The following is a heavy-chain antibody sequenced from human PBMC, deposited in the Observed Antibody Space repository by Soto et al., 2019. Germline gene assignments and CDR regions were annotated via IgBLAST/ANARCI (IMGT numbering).Heavy chain of an antibody. CDR3: AKGPAGGDTHRSPDY. CDR2: IRNDGSNE. Sequence: PGVSLRLSCAASGFTFSNYGMHWVRQAPGKGLEWVAVIRNDGSNEYYADSVKGRFTISRDNPKHTLYLQMNSLRAEDTAVYYCAKGPAGGDTHRSPDYWGQGALVTVSS. J-gene: IGHJ4*02. CDR1: GFTFSNYG. V-gene: IGHV3-30*18. D-gene: IGHD3-16*01.